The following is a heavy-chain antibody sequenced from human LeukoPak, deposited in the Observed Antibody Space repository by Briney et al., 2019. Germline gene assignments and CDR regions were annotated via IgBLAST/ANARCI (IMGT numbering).Heavy chain of an antibody. CDR2: IYYSGST. CDR3: ARHIPSYDFWSGYPRWFDP. D-gene: IGHD3-3*01. J-gene: IGHJ5*02. CDR1: GGSISSSSYY. Sequence: SETLSLTCTVSGGSISSSSYYWGWIRQPPGKGLEWIGSIYYSGSTYYNPSLKSRVTISVDTSKNKFSPKMRPVTAAHTPVCYCARHIPSYDFWSGYPRWFDPGGQGTLVTVS. V-gene: IGHV4-39*01.